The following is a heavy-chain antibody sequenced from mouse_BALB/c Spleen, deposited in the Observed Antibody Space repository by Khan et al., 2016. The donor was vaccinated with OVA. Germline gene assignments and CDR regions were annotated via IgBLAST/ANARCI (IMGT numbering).Heavy chain of an antibody. CDR1: GYTFTDYN. CDR3: TRSGYGSYAI. D-gene: IGHD1-2*01. J-gene: IGHJ3*01. V-gene: IGHV1S29*02. Sequence: VQLQQSGPELVKPGASVKISCKASGYTFTDYNMDWVKQSHGKSLEWIGYNYPNSGGTGYNQKFKTKATLTVDISSSTGYMELRSQTSEDSAVFYCTRSGYGSYAIWCHGPLVTV. CDR2: NYPNSGGT.